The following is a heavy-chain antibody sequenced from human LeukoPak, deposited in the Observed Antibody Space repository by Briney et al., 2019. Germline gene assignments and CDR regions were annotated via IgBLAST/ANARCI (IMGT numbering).Heavy chain of an antibody. Sequence: SETLSLTCSVSGGSINNYYWSWIRQPPGKGLEWIGYILSSGSTNYNPSVKSRVTISVDTSKNQFSLKLSSVTAADTAVYYCARTNQISETAFDIWGQGTMVIVSS. J-gene: IGHJ3*02. CDR1: GGSINNYY. CDR2: ILSSGST. CDR3: ARTNQISETAFDI. V-gene: IGHV4-59*01. D-gene: IGHD1-14*01.